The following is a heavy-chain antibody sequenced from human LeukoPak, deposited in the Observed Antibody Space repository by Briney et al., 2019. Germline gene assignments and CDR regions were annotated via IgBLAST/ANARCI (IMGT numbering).Heavy chain of an antibody. D-gene: IGHD3-10*01. CDR1: GGSISGYY. CDR2: IYYSGST. CDR3: ARRDYYYGMFDY. Sequence: PSETLSLTCTVSGGSISGYYWSWIRQPPGRGLEWIGYIYYSGSTNYNPSLKSRVTISVDTSKNQFSLKLSSVTAADTAVYYCARRDYYYGMFDYWGQGTLVTVSS. V-gene: IGHV4-59*01. J-gene: IGHJ4*02.